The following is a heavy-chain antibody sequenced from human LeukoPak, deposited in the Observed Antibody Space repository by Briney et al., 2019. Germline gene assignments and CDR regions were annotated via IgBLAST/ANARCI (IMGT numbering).Heavy chain of an antibody. V-gene: IGHV4-39*01. CDR2: IYYSGST. CDR1: GGSISSSSYY. CDR3: AGYCSGGSCYGRFDY. Sequence: SETLSLTCTVSGGSISSSSYYWGWIRQPPGKGLEWIGSIYYSGSTYYHPSLKSRVTISVDTSKNQFSLKLSSVTAADTAVYYCAGYCSGGSCYGRFDYWGQGTLVTVSS. J-gene: IGHJ4*02. D-gene: IGHD2-15*01.